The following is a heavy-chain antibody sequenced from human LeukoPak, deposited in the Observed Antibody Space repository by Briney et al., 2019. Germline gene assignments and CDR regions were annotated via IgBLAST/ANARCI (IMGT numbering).Heavy chain of an antibody. J-gene: IGHJ3*02. CDR1: GYTFTDYY. V-gene: IGHV1-2*02. D-gene: IGHD1-26*01. Sequence: GASVKVSCKASGYTFTDYYMHWVRQAPGQGLEWMGWINPNSGGTNYTQKFQGRVTMTRDTSISTAYMELSRLRSDDTAVYYCARGRELVVDAFDIWGQGTMVTVSS. CDR3: ARGRELVVDAFDI. CDR2: INPNSGGT.